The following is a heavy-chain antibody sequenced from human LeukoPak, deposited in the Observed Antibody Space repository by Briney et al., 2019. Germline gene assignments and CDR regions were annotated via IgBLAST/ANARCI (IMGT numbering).Heavy chain of an antibody. CDR1: GFTFSSYA. V-gene: IGHV3-64D*09. Sequence: PGGSLRLSCSASGFTFSSYAMYWVRQAPGKGLEYVSGISSNGDSTYYADSVKGRFTISRDNSKNTLYLQMSRLRAEDTAVYYCVKITSSSGGDYWGQGTLVTVSS. CDR3: VKITSSSGGDY. CDR2: ISSNGDST. D-gene: IGHD6-19*01. J-gene: IGHJ4*02.